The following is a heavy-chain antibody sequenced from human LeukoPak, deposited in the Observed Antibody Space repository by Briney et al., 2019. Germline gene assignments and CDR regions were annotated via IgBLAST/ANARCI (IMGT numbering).Heavy chain of an antibody. Sequence: GGSLRLSCAASGFIFSSYALSWVRQAPGKGLEWVSTISGSGSTRHSADFVKGRFTISRDNSKNTLYLQMNSLRAEDTAVYYCAKTRGYSGYGQFDYWGQGTLVTVSS. D-gene: IGHD5-12*01. CDR2: ISGSGSTR. J-gene: IGHJ4*02. CDR3: AKTRGYSGYGQFDY. CDR1: GFIFSSYA. V-gene: IGHV3-23*01.